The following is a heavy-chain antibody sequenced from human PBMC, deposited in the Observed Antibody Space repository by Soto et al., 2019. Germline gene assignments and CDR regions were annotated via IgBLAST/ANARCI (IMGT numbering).Heavy chain of an antibody. D-gene: IGHD2-8*02. V-gene: IGHV3-15*01. J-gene: IGHJ4*02. CDR3: TTRAPKELPLEWWGID. Sequence: GGSLRLSCAASGFTFSNAWMSWVRQAPGKGLEWVGRIKSKTDGGTTDYAAPVKGRFTISRDDSKNTLYLQMNSLKTEDTAVYYCTTRAPKELPLEWWGIDWGQGTLVTVSS. CDR1: GFTFSNAW. CDR2: IKSKTDGGTT.